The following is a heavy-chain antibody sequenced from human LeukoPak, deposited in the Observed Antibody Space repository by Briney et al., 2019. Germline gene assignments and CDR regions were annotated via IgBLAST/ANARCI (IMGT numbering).Heavy chain of an antibody. CDR3: ARSNYDFWSGYSSDAFDI. D-gene: IGHD3-3*01. V-gene: IGHV1-46*01. Sequence: GASVKVSCKASGYTFTSYYMHWVRQAPGQGLEWMGIINPSGGSTTYAQKFQGRVTMTRDTSTGTVYMELSSLRSEDTAVYYCARSNYDFWSGYSSDAFDIWGQGTMVTVSS. CDR1: GYTFTSYY. J-gene: IGHJ3*02. CDR2: INPSGGST.